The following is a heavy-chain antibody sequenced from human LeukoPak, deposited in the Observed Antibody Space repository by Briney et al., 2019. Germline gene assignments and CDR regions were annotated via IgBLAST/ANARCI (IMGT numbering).Heavy chain of an antibody. V-gene: IGHV4-4*07. Sequence: PSETLSLTCTVSGGSISSYYWSWIRQPAGKGLEWIGRIYTSGSTNYNPSLKSRVTMSVDTSTKQFSLRLSSVTAADTAVYYCARLYQQSKWKYYYYYMDVWGKGTAVTVSS. CDR2: IYTSGST. D-gene: IGHD1-1*01. CDR1: GGSISSYY. J-gene: IGHJ6*03. CDR3: ARLYQQSKWKYYYYYMDV.